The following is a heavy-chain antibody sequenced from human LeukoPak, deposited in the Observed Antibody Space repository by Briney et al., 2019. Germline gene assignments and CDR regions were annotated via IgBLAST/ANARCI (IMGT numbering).Heavy chain of an antibody. J-gene: IGHJ4*02. CDR2: ISSNGGST. CDR1: GFTFSSYA. Sequence: GGSLRLSCSASGFTFSSYAMHWVRQAPGKGLEYVSAISSNGGSTYYADSVKGRFTTSRDNSKNTLYLQMSSLRGEDTAVYYCARDHAADIVATGEDYWGQGTLVTVSS. V-gene: IGHV3-64D*09. CDR3: ARDHAADIVATGEDY. D-gene: IGHD5-12*01.